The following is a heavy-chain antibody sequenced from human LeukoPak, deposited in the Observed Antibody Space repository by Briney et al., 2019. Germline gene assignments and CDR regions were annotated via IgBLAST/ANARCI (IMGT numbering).Heavy chain of an antibody. Sequence: PSETLSLTCTVSGGSISSSSYYWGWIRQPPGKGLEWIGSIYYSGSTYYNPSLKSRVTISVDTSKNQFSLKLSSVTAADTAVYYCARAPKNCSSTSCWYFDYWGQGTLVTVSS. CDR3: ARAPKNCSSTSCWYFDY. CDR1: GGSISSSSYY. CDR2: IYYSGST. D-gene: IGHD2-2*01. V-gene: IGHV4-39*07. J-gene: IGHJ4*02.